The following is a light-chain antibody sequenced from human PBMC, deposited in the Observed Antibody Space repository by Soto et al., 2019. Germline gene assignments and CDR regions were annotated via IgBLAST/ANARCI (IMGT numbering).Light chain of an antibody. V-gene: IGKV3-20*01. Sequence: EIVLTQSPGTLSLSPGERATLSCRASQSVSSSYLAWYQQKPGQAPRLLIYGASSRATGIPDRFSGSGSGTDFTLTISRLETEEFAVYYCQQYGSSPPFTFGPGTKVDIK. CDR3: QQYGSSPPFT. CDR1: QSVSSSY. J-gene: IGKJ3*01. CDR2: GAS.